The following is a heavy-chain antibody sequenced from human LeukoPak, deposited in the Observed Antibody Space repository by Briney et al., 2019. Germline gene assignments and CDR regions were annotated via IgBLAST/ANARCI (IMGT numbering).Heavy chain of an antibody. D-gene: IGHD4-11*01. CDR1: GFTFGDYG. V-gene: IGHV3-49*04. Sequence: GGSLRLSCTASGFTFGDYGLSWVRQAPGKGLEWVGFIRRNVYGGTTEYAASVKGRFTISRDDSKSIAYPQMNSLKTEDTAVYYCTRALMTTTDYWGQGTLVTVSS. CDR2: IRRNVYGGTT. CDR3: TRALMTTTDY. J-gene: IGHJ4*02.